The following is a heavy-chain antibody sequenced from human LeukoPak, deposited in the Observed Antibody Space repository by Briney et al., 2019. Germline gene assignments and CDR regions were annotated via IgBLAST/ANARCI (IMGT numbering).Heavy chain of an antibody. D-gene: IGHD3-9*01. Sequence: PSETLSLTCTVSGGSISSYYWSWIRQPAGKGLEWIGRIYTSGSTNYNPSLKSRVTMSVDTSKNQFSLKLSSVTAADTAVYYCARGTLDDILTGHDSNAFDIWAKGQWSPSLQ. J-gene: IGHJ3*02. CDR2: IYTSGST. CDR1: GGSISSYY. V-gene: IGHV4-4*07. CDR3: ARGTLDDILTGHDSNAFDI.